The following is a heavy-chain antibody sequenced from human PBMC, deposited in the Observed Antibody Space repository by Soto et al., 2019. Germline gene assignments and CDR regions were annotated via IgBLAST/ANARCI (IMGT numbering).Heavy chain of an antibody. D-gene: IGHD6-13*01. J-gene: IGHJ6*02. CDR1: GYSFTSYW. Sequence: PGESLKISCKGSGYSFTSYWISWVRQMPGKGLEWMGRIDPSDSYTNYSPSFQGHVTISADKSISTAYLQWSSLKASDTAMYYCARQGIAAAGTIRYYYYGMDVWGQGTTVTVSS. CDR3: ARQGIAAAGTIRYYYYGMDV. CDR2: IDPSDSYT. V-gene: IGHV5-10-1*01.